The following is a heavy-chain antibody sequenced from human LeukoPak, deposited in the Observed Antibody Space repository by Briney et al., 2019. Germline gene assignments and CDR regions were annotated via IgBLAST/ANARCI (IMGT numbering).Heavy chain of an antibody. D-gene: IGHD3-22*01. CDR1: GYTFTSYY. CDR2: INPSGINT. J-gene: IGHJ4*02. V-gene: IGHV1-46*01. CDR3: ARSYYYDSSGYYPPTYFDY. Sequence: ASVKVSCKASGYTFTSYYMHWVRQAPGQGLEWMGIINPSGINTNYAQKFQGRVTMTRDTSTSTVYMELSSLRSEDTAVYYCARSYYYDSSGYYPPTYFDYWGQGTLVTVSS.